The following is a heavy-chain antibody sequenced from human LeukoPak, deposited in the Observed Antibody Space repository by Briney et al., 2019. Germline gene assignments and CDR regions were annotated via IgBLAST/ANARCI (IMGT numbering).Heavy chain of an antibody. CDR3: AFGPGDY. CDR2: IYYSGST. J-gene: IGHJ4*02. V-gene: IGHV4-59*01. D-gene: IGHD3-16*01. CDR1: GGSISSYY. Sequence: SETLSLTCTVSGGSISSYYWSWIRQPPGKGLEWIGYIYYSGSTNYNPSLKSRVTISVDTSKNQFSLKLSSVTAADTAVYYCAFGPGDYWGQGTLVTVSS.